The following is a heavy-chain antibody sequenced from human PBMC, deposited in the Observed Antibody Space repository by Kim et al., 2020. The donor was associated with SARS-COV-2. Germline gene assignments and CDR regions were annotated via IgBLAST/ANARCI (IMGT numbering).Heavy chain of an antibody. D-gene: IGHD2-15*01. CDR3: GRDRSVFLRGVDI. CDR1: GGSIASYF. CDR2: IEDTVNT. V-gene: IGHV4-59*01. J-gene: IGHJ3*02. Sequence: SETLSLTCTVSGGSIASYFWNWIRQSPGKGLEWIGYIEDTVNTYYNPSLKGRVTISVDTSKNQISLKLSSVTAADTAMYYCGRDRSVFLRGVDIWGQGTMVTVSS.